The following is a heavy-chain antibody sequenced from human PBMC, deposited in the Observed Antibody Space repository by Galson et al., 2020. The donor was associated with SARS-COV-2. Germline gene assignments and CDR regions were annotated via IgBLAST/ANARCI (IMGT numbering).Heavy chain of an antibody. CDR3: ARPPSPQRWLQFLDYFDY. J-gene: IGHJ4*02. CDR1: GFTLSSYA. Sequence: GESLKISCAASGFTLSSYAMHWVRQAPGKGLEWVAVISSDGSNKYYADSVKGRFTISRDNSKTTLYLQMNSLRAEDTAVYYCARPPSPQRWLQFLDYFDYWGQGTLVTVSS. V-gene: IGHV3-30*04. CDR2: ISSDGSNK. D-gene: IGHD5-12*01.